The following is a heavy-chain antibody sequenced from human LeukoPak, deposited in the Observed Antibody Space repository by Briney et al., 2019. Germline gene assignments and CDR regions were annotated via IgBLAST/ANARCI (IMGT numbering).Heavy chain of an antibody. CDR3: ARDFLGAGTVGATSGY. V-gene: IGHV4-59*12. CDR2: VYYTGST. D-gene: IGHD1-26*01. J-gene: IGHJ4*02. CDR1: GGSISSYY. Sequence: SETLSLTCTVSGGSISSYYWSWVRQPPGKGLEWIGFVYYTGSTNYSPSLKSRVTISVDTSKNQFSLKLSSVTAADTAVYYCARDFLGAGTVGATSGYWGQGTLVTVSS.